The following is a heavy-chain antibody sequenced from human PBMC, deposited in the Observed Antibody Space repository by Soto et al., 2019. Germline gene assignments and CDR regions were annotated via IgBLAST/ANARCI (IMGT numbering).Heavy chain of an antibody. CDR3: AIRRSWFDAFDI. J-gene: IGHJ3*02. Sequence: GASVKVSCKASGGTFSSYAISWVRQAPGQGLEWMGGIIPIFGTANYAQKFQGRVTITADKSTSTAYMELSSLRSEDTAVYYYAIRRSWFDAFDIWGQGTIVTVSS. V-gene: IGHV1-69*06. CDR2: IIPIFGTA. CDR1: GGTFSSYA. D-gene: IGHD6-13*01.